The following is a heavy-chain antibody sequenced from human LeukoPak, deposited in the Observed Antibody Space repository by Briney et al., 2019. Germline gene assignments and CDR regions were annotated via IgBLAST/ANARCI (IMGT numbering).Heavy chain of an antibody. CDR3: ARGDGSGSWTVHGFDY. J-gene: IGHJ4*02. CDR1: GGSISSSSYY. CDR2: IYYSGST. Sequence: PSETLSLTCTVSGGSISSSSYYWGWIRQPPGKGLEWIGSIYYSGSTYYNPSLKSRVTISVDTSKNQFSLKLSSVTAADTAVYYCARGDGSGSWTVHGFDYWGQGTLVTVSS. V-gene: IGHV4-39*01. D-gene: IGHD6-13*01.